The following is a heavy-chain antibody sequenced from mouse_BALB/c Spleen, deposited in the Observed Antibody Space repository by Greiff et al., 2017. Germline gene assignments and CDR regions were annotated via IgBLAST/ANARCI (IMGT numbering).Heavy chain of an antibody. Sequence: EVKLVESGGGLVQPGGSRKLSCAASGFTFSSFGMHWVRQAPEKGLEWVAYISSGSSTIYYADTVKGRFTISRDNPKNTLFLQMTSLRSEDTAMYYCARDRYDGGGFFDYWGQGTTLTVSS. CDR1: GFTFSSFG. CDR2: ISSGSSTI. D-gene: IGHD2-14*01. V-gene: IGHV5-17*02. CDR3: ARDRYDGGGFFDY. J-gene: IGHJ2*01.